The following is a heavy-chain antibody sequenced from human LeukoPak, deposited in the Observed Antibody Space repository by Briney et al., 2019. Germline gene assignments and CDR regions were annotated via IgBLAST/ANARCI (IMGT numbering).Heavy chain of an antibody. CDR2: MNPNSGNT. D-gene: IGHD3/OR15-3a*01. J-gene: IGHJ4*02. CDR3: ARWAIGGLDY. CDR1: RYTFTTYD. Sequence: GASVKVSCKASRYTFTTYDIHWVRQAPGQGLEWMGWMNPNSGNTGYAQKFQGRVTMTRNTSISAAYMDLSSLRAEDTAVYYCARWAIGGLDYWGQGTLVTVSS. V-gene: IGHV1-8*01.